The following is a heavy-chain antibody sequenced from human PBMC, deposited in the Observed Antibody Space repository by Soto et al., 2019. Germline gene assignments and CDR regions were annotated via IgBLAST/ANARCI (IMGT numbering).Heavy chain of an antibody. Sequence: GGSLRLSCAASGFTFSNSAMTWVRQAPAKGLEWVSTIRDSDSGGSTFYADSVKGRSTISRDDSKNTLYLQMSSLRAEDTAMYYCAKVRVGIDVDFDYWGQGALVPVSS. CDR3: AKVRVGIDVDFDY. D-gene: IGHD2-21*01. CDR1: GFTFSNSA. CDR2: IRDSDSGGST. J-gene: IGHJ4*02. V-gene: IGHV3-23*01.